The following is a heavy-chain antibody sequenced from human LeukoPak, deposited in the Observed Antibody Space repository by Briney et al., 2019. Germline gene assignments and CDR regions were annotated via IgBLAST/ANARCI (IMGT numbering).Heavy chain of an antibody. J-gene: IGHJ4*02. CDR1: GGSISSYY. Sequence: PSETLSLTCTVSGGSISSYYWGWIRQPPGKGLEWIGYIYYSGSTNYNPPLKSRVTISVDTYKNQFSLKLSSVAAADTAVYYCARDPSIAAAGPLFDYWGQGTLVTVSS. CDR2: IYYSGST. V-gene: IGHV4-59*01. D-gene: IGHD6-13*01. CDR3: ARDPSIAAAGPLFDY.